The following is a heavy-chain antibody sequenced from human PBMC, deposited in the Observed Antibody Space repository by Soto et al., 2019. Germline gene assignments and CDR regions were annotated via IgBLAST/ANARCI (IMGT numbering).Heavy chain of an antibody. J-gene: IGHJ6*02. CDR3: TDGMDV. CDR2: IESKIDGGAA. V-gene: IGHV3-15*07. CDR1: GFSFSNAW. Sequence: EVQLVESGGDLVKPGGSLRLSCAASGFSFSNAWMNWVHQAPGKGLEWVGRIESKIDGGAADYAAPVKGRFTISRDDSKNTLYLQMNSLKSEDTAVYYCTDGMDVWGQGTTVTVSS.